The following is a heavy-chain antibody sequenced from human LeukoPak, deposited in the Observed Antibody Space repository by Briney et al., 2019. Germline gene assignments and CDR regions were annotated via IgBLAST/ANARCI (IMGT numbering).Heavy chain of an antibody. J-gene: IGHJ3*01. Sequence: SQTLSLTCVISGDSVSSNNVAWNWLRQSPSRGLEWLGRTHYRSKWYNDYAVSMRGRITINPDTSKNQFSLQLKSVTPEDTAMYYCARDIPGSQDAFDLWGQGTMVIVSS. CDR3: ARDIPGSQDAFDL. D-gene: IGHD1-20*01. V-gene: IGHV6-1*01. CDR2: THYRSKWYN. CDR1: GDSVSSNNVA.